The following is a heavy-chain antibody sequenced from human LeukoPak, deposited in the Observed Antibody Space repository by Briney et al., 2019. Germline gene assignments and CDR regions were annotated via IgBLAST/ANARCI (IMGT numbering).Heavy chain of an antibody. CDR3: ARDHRPFETTVTDDY. CDR1: GYSISSGYY. CDR2: IYHSGST. V-gene: IGHV4-38-2*02. D-gene: IGHD4-17*01. Sequence: SETLSLTCTVSGYSISSGYYWGWIRQPPGKGLEWIGSIYHSGSTYYNPSLKSRVTISVDTSKNQFSLKLSSVTAADTAVYYCARDHRPFETTVTDDYWGQGTLVTVSS. J-gene: IGHJ4*02.